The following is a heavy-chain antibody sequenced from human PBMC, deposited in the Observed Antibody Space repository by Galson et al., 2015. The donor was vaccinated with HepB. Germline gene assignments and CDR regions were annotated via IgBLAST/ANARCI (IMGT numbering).Heavy chain of an antibody. CDR2: ISTSNGHT. CDR3: VREVTRGIFGIFIPNGMDV. CDR1: GYVFTDYG. D-gene: IGHD3-3*01. V-gene: IGHV1-18*01. Sequence: SVKVSCKASGYVFTDYGIAWVRQAPGQGLEWMGWISTSNGHTNYAPKLQSRVTMTTDTATSAGYMEVVNLTSDDTAVYYCVREVTRGIFGIFIPNGMDVWGQGTTVTVSS. J-gene: IGHJ6*02.